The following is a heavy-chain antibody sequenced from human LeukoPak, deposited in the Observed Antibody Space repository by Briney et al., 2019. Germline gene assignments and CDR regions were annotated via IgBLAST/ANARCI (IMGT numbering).Heavy chain of an antibody. D-gene: IGHD2-2*01. J-gene: IGHJ5*02. V-gene: IGHV4-34*01. Sequence: NPSETLSLTCAVYGGSFSGYYWSWIRQPPGKGLEWIGEINHSGSTNYNPSLKGRVTISVDTSKNQFSLHLNSVTPEDTAVYYCARRLTQYDCFDPWGQGILVTVSS. CDR2: INHSGST. CDR3: ARRLTQYDCFDP. CDR1: GGSFSGYY.